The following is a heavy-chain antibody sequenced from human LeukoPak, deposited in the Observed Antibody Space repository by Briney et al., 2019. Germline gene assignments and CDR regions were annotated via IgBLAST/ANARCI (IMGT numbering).Heavy chain of an antibody. CDR3: AREEGIRYFDWLPEYYFDY. D-gene: IGHD3-9*01. Sequence: GGSLRLSCAASGFTFTSYTMTWVRQAPGKGLEWVSYISSSSSTIYYADSVKGRFTISRDNAKNSLYLQMNSLRAEDTAVYYCAREEGIRYFDWLPEYYFDYWGQGTLVTVSS. J-gene: IGHJ4*02. CDR1: GFTFTSYT. CDR2: ISSSSSTI. V-gene: IGHV3-48*04.